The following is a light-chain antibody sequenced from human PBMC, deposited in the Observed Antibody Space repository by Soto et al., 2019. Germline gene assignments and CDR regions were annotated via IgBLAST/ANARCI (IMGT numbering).Light chain of an antibody. V-gene: IGLV2-14*01. CDR3: SAYAGSNSFV. Sequence: QSVLTQPASVSGSPGQSIAISCTGSSSDVGIYNYVSWYQQHPGKVPKLTLYEVTKRPSGVSNRFSGSKSGNTASLTISGLHAEDEADYYCSAYAGSNSFVFGSGTKLNVL. CDR1: SSDVGIYNY. CDR2: EVT. J-gene: IGLJ1*01.